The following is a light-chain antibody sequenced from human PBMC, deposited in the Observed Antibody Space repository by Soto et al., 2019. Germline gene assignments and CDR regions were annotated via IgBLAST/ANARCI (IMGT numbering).Light chain of an antibody. CDR1: SSDVGGYNY. CDR2: EVS. V-gene: IGLV2-8*01. Sequence: QSAPTQPPSASGSPGQSVTISCTGTSSDVGGYNYVSWYQQHPGKAPKLMIYEVSKRPSGVPDRFSGSKSGNTASLTVSGLQAEDEADYYCSSYAGNLYVFGTGTKLTVL. CDR3: SSYAGNLYV. J-gene: IGLJ1*01.